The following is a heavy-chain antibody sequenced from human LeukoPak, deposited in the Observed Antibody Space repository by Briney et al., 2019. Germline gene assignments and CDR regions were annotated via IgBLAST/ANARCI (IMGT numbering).Heavy chain of an antibody. V-gene: IGHV4-39*01. CDR2: IYYSGST. CDR1: GGSISSSSYY. CDR3: ARLRDDAFDI. Sequence: SGTLSLTCAVSGGSISSSSYYWGWIRQPPGKGLEWLGSIYYSGSTYYNPSLKSRVTISVDTSKNQFSLKLSSVTAADTAVYYCARLRDDAFDIWGQGTMVTVSS. D-gene: IGHD4-17*01. J-gene: IGHJ3*02.